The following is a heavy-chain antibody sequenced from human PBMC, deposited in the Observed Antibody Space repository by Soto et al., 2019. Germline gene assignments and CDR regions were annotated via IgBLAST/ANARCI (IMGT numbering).Heavy chain of an antibody. CDR3: ARHAPYSSSWADAFDI. J-gene: IGHJ3*02. Sequence: PSETLSLTCTVSGGSISTCSYYWGWIRQPPGKGLEWIGSIYYSGSTYYNPSLKSRVTISVDTSKNQFSLKLSSVTAADTAVYYCARHAPYSSSWADAFDIWGQGTMVT. D-gene: IGHD6-13*01. CDR2: IYYSGST. V-gene: IGHV4-39*01. CDR1: GGSISTCSYY.